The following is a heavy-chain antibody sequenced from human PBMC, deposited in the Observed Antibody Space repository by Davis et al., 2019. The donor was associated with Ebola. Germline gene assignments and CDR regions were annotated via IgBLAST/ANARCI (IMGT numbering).Heavy chain of an antibody. D-gene: IGHD3-3*01. CDR2: ISGSGGST. Sequence: PGGSLRLSCAASGFTFSSYAMSWVRQAPGKGLEWVSAISGSGGSTYYADSVKGRFTISRDNAKNSLYLQMNSLRAEDTAVYYCARALLYDFWSGYPPDYYYYGMDVWGQGTTVTVSS. CDR3: ARALLYDFWSGYPPDYYYYGMDV. V-gene: IGHV3-23*01. CDR1: GFTFSSYA. J-gene: IGHJ6*02.